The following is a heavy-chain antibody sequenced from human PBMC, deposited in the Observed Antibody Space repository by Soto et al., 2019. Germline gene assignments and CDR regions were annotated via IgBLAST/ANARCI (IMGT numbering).Heavy chain of an antibody. D-gene: IGHD3-3*01. Sequence: SETLSLTCAVYGGSFSGYYWSWIRQPPGKGLEWIGEINHSGSTNYNPSLKSRVTISVDTSKNQFSLKLSSVTAADTAVYYCARDYDFWSGYPYNRADVWGKGTTVTVSS. CDR3: ARDYDFWSGYPYNRADV. J-gene: IGHJ6*04. CDR2: INHSGST. CDR1: GGSFSGYY. V-gene: IGHV4-34*01.